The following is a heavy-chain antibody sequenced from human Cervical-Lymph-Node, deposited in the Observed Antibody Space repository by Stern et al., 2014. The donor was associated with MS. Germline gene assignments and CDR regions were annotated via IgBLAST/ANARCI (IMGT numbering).Heavy chain of an antibody. CDR1: GFTFSKDW. V-gene: IGHV3-74*03. J-gene: IGHJ6*02. CDR3: ARERSTVTPHGMDV. CDR2: INSDGSSA. D-gene: IGHD4-11*01. Sequence: EVHLVESGGHLVQPGGSLRLTCVGSGFTFSKDWMHWVRQVPGKGLVWVSRINSDGSSATYADSVKGRFTISRDSAKNTLFLQMNSLRAEDTAMDFCARERSTVTPHGMDVWGQGTTVTVSS.